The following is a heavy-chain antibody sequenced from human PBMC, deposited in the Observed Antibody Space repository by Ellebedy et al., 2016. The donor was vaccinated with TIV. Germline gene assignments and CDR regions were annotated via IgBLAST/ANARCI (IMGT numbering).Heavy chain of an antibody. Sequence: ASVKVSXXASGYTFTSYYMHWVRQAPGQGLEWMGIINPSDGSTTYAQKFQGRVTMTRDTSTSTVYMELSSLRSEDTAVYYCARALEGMDYYDSSGYLFDYWGQGTLVTVSS. CDR2: INPSDGST. D-gene: IGHD3-22*01. V-gene: IGHV1-46*01. CDR3: ARALEGMDYYDSSGYLFDY. CDR1: GYTFTSYY. J-gene: IGHJ4*02.